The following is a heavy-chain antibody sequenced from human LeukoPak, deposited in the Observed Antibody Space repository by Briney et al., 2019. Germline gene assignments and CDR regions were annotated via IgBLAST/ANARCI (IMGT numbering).Heavy chain of an antibody. V-gene: IGHV1-8*01. Sequence: WASVKVSCKASGYTFASYDINWVWQATGQGPEWMGWMNPSSGNTGYAQTFQGRVSMTRDTSTNTAYLELSSLRSEDTAVYYCATHTYYYSSGSFAYWGQGTLVTVSS. D-gene: IGHD3-10*01. CDR1: GYTFASYD. CDR2: MNPSSGNT. CDR3: ATHTYYYSSGSFAY. J-gene: IGHJ4*02.